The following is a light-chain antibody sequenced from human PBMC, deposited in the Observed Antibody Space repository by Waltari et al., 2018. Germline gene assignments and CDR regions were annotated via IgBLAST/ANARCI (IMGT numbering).Light chain of an antibody. V-gene: IGKV3-11*01. J-gene: IGKJ4*01. CDR2: DVY. CDR1: QNVNTF. CDR3: QQRVNWPLT. Sequence: EIVLTQSPATLSLSPGDRASLSCRASQNVNTFFAWYQQKPGQAPRLLIFDVYKRATGVPVRFSGSGSGTDFTLTISNLEAEDSAVYYCQQRVNWPLTFGGGTRLEIK.